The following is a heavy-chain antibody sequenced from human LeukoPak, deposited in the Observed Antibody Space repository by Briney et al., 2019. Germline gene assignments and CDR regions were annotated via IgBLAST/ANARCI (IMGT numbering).Heavy chain of an antibody. Sequence: GGSLRLSCAASGFTFGIYAMSWVRQAPGKGLEWVSGISGSGDTTYYADSVKGRFTISRDNSKNMLYLQIKSLGAEDTAIYYCAKLDGSGAGSSRPPIDYWGQGSLVTVSS. J-gene: IGHJ4*02. CDR3: AKLDGSGAGSSRPPIDY. V-gene: IGHV3-23*01. CDR1: GFTFGIYA. D-gene: IGHD3-10*01. CDR2: ISGSGDTT.